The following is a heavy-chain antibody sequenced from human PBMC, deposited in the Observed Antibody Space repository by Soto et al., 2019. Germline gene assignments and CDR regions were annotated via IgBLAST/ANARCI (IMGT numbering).Heavy chain of an antibody. D-gene: IGHD3-22*01. J-gene: IGHJ6*02. Sequence: SENLSVTCTVSGDSISSGGYYWSWICQHPGKGLEWIGYIYYSGSTYYNPSLKSRVNISVDTSKNQFSLKLSSVTAADTAVYYCARDGRYYYDSSGYYYDGYYYDGMDVRGQGTTVT. CDR3: ARDGRYYYDSSGYYYDGYYYDGMDV. V-gene: IGHV4-31*03. CDR2: IYYSGST. CDR1: GDSISSGGYY.